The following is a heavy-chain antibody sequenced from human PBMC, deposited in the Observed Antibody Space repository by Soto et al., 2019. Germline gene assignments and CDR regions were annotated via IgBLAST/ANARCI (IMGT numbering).Heavy chain of an antibody. J-gene: IGHJ2*01. D-gene: IGHD3-10*01. CDR1: GGSISSISYY. CDR3: ASPDNPTRMDYCGSGSYSRYFDL. V-gene: IGHV4-39*01. Sequence: QLQLQEPGPGLVKPSETLSLTCTVSGGSISSISYYWGWIRQPPGKGLEWIGSIYYSGSTYYNPSLQTRATISVDTSKNQFSLQRSALNAADRAVYSCASPDNPTRMDYCGSGSYSRYFDLWGRGTLVTVSS. CDR2: IYYSGST.